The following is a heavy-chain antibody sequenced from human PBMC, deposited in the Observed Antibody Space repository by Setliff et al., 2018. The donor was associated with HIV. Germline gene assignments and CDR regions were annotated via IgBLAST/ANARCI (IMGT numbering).Heavy chain of an antibody. V-gene: IGHV1-46*01. D-gene: IGHD3-16*01. CDR3: ARAAASKNIRGEYYFDY. CDR1: GYTFTSYY. Sequence: ASVKVSCKASGYTFTSYYIHWVRQAPGQGLEWMGMISPSGGATTYAQKFQGRVTMTRDTSTSTVYMELSSLRSEDTAVYYCARAAASKNIRGEYYFDYWGQGTLVTVSS. J-gene: IGHJ4*02. CDR2: ISPSGGAT.